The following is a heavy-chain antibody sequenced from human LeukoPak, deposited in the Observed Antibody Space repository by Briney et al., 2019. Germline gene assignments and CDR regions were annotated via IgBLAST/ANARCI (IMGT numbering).Heavy chain of an antibody. CDR1: GYTFTSYG. CDR3: AREIVPHDAFDI. D-gene: IGHD2/OR15-2a*01. Sequence: GASVKVSCKASGYTFTSYGISWVRQAPGQGLEWMGWISAYNGNTNYAQKLQGRVTMTTDTSTSTAYMELRSLRAEDTAVYYCAREIVPHDAFDIWGQGTMVTVSS. J-gene: IGHJ3*02. CDR2: ISAYNGNT. V-gene: IGHV1-18*01.